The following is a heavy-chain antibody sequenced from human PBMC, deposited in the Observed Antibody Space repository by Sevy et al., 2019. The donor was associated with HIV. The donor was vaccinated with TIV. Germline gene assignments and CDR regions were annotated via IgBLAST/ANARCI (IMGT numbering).Heavy chain of an antibody. CDR3: AKEWTQLSDWYGELDY. V-gene: IGHV3-23*01. J-gene: IGHJ4*02. D-gene: IGHD6-19*01. CDR1: GFTFSNYA. Sequence: GGSLRLSCAVSGFTFSNYAMSWVRQAPGKGLEWVSSIRISGGNTYYADSVKGRFTISRDNSKKTLYLQMNSLRAEDTAVYYCAKEWTQLSDWYGELDYWGQGSLVTVSS. CDR2: IRISGGNT.